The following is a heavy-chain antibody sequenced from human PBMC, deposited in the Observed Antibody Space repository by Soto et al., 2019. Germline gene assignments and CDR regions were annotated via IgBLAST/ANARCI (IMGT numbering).Heavy chain of an antibody. J-gene: IGHJ6*02. CDR3: ARMVVAATTVVGDYYDYGMDV. V-gene: IGHV1-69*12. D-gene: IGHD2-15*01. CDR1: GGTFNNYA. Sequence: QVQLVQSGAEVKRPGSSVKVSCKASGGTFNNYAINWVRQAPGQGLEWMGGIIPICGTTNFAQKFQGRVTITADETTSTAYMALSSLRSDDTAVYYCARMVVAATTVVGDYYDYGMDVWGLGTTVTVSS. CDR2: IIPICGTT.